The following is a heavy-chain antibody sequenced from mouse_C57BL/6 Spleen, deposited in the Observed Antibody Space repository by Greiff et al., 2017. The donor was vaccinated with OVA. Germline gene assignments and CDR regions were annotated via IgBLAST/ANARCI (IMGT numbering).Heavy chain of an antibody. CDR2: INYDGSST. CDR3: ARDYGSSYYFDY. D-gene: IGHD1-1*01. CDR1: GFTFSDYY. Sequence: VKLVESEGGLVQPGSSMKLSCTASGFTFSDYYMAWVRQVPEKGLEWVANINYDGSSTYYLDSLKSRFIISRDNAKNILYLQMSSLKSEDTATYYCARDYGSSYYFDYWGQGTTLTVSS. J-gene: IGHJ2*01. V-gene: IGHV5-16*01.